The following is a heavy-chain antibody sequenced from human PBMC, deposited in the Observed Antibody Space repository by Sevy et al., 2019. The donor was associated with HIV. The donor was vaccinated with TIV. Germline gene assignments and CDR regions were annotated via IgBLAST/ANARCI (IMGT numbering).Heavy chain of an antibody. CDR2: IKSKTDGGTT. V-gene: IGHV3-15*01. J-gene: IGHJ3*02. CDR1: GFTFSNAW. Sequence: GGSLRLSCAASGFTFSNAWMSWVRQAPGKGLEWVGRIKSKTDGGTTDYAAPVKGRFTISRDDSKNTLCLQMNSLKTEDTAVYYCTTDYYDSSGLGPRFAFDIWGQGTMVTVSS. CDR3: TTDYYDSSGLGPRFAFDI. D-gene: IGHD3-22*01.